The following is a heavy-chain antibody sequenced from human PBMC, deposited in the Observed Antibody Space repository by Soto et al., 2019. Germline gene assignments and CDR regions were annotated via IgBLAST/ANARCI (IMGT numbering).Heavy chain of an antibody. CDR3: ARGRGAAAAGTYNWFDP. CDR1: GATFSSYT. CDR2: IIPIFGTA. Sequence: SVKTSSKGPGATFSSYTISWVLQAPGQGLEWMGGIIPIFGTANYAQKFQGRVTITADESTSTAYMELSSLRSEDTAVYYCARGRGAAAAGTYNWFDPWGQGTLVTVSS. D-gene: IGHD6-13*01. V-gene: IGHV1-69*01. J-gene: IGHJ5*02.